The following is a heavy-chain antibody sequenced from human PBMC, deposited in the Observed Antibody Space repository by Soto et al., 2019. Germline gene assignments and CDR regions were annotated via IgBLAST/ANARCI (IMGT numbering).Heavy chain of an antibody. Sequence: QVQLVQSGAEVKKPGSSVKVSCKASGGTFSSYSINWVRQAPGQGLEWMGEIIPIFGTANYAQTFQGSVTITADESTSTAYMELSSLRSEDTAVYYCARDGGRHSGGIDYWGQGTLVTVSS. V-gene: IGHV1-69*01. J-gene: IGHJ4*02. CDR1: GGTFSSYS. CDR2: IIPIFGTA. CDR3: ARDGGRHSGGIDY. D-gene: IGHD1-26*01.